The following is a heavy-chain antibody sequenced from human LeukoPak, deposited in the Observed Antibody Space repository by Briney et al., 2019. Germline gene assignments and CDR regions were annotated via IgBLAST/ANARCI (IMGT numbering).Heavy chain of an antibody. Sequence: GGSLRLSCAASGFTFNNYAMNWVRQAPGKGLEWVSGISGFGGSTYYAPSVKGRLTISRDNFGNMLYLHLDSLRVEDTAIYYCARRSGSSWSSFDYWGQGTLVTVSS. CDR2: ISGFGGST. V-gene: IGHV3-23*01. CDR3: ARRSGSSWSSFDY. D-gene: IGHD6-13*01. CDR1: GFTFNNYA. J-gene: IGHJ4*02.